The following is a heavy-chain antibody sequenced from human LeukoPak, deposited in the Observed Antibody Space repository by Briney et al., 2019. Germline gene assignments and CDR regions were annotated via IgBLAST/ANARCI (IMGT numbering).Heavy chain of an antibody. CDR3: ARAPPIGATYSFDY. CDR2: IRDKSHSYTT. CDR1: GFTFSDHS. V-gene: IGHV3-72*01. Sequence: TAGTLSLSCVVSGFTFSDHSMNWVRQAPGKRLEWIGRIRDKSHSYTTEYATSVNSRFTISRDDTKNSLYLQMHSLKTEDTAVYDCARAPPIGATYSFDYWGQGTLVTVSS. D-gene: IGHD4/OR15-4a*01. J-gene: IGHJ4*02.